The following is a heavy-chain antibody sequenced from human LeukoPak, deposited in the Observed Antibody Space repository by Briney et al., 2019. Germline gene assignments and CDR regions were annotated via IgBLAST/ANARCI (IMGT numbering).Heavy chain of an antibody. CDR3: ARDTPGEESH. J-gene: IGHJ4*02. D-gene: IGHD2-2*01. CDR1: GFTFSASW. CDR2: IKQDGSEK. Sequence: PGGSLRLSCSASGFTFSASWMSWVRQAPGKGLEWGANIKQDGSEKYYVDSVKGRFTISRDNAKNSLYLQMNSLRGEDTAVYYCARDTPGEESHWGQGTLVTVSS. V-gene: IGHV3-7*01.